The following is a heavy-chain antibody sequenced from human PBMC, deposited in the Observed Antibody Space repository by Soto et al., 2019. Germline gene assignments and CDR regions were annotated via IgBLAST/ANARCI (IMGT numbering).Heavy chain of an antibody. CDR1: GYSFTSYG. Sequence: SVKVSCKASGYSFTSYGVSWVRQAPGQGLEWMGRISAILGIANYAQKLQGRVTITADKSTSTAYMELSSLRSEDTAVYYCARTVNTIYYYYMDVWGKGTTVTVSS. CDR2: ISAILGIA. J-gene: IGHJ6*03. D-gene: IGHD3-22*01. CDR3: ARTVNTIYYYYMDV. V-gene: IGHV1-69*04.